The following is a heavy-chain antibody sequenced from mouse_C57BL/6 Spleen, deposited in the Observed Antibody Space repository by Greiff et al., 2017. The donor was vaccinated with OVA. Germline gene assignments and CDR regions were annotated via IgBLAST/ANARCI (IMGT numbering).Heavy chain of an antibody. CDR3: ATYYGDAWFAY. Sequence: QVQLQQPGAELVKPGASVKLSCKASGYTFTSYWMHWVKQRPGQGLEWIGMIHPNSGSTNYNEKFKSKATLTVDKSSSTAYMQLSSLTSEDSAVYDCATYYGDAWFAYWGQGTLVTVSA. CDR2: IHPNSGST. V-gene: IGHV1-64*01. J-gene: IGHJ3*01. CDR1: GYTFTSYW. D-gene: IGHD2-13*01.